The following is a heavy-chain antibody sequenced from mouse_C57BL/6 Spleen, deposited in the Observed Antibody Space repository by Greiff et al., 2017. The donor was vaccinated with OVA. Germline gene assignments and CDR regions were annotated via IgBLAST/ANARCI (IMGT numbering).Heavy chain of an antibody. D-gene: IGHD2-4*01. CDR3: ARLDYSGY. V-gene: IGHV5-6*01. CDR2: ISSGGSYT. Sequence: EVMLVESGGDLVKPGGSLKLSCAASGFTFSSYGMSWVRQTPDKRLEWVATISSGGSYTYYPDSVKGRFTISRDNAKNTLYLQMSSLKSEDTAMYYCARLDYSGYWGQGTTLTVSS. CDR1: GFTFSSYG. J-gene: IGHJ2*01.